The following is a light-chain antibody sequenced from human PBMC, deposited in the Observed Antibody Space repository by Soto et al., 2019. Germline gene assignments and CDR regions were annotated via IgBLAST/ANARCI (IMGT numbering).Light chain of an antibody. CDR1: QSVGSD. CDR3: QQYESYSPWT. CDR2: DAS. V-gene: IGKV3-15*01. J-gene: IGKJ1*01. Sequence: EIVMTQSPATLSVSPGERATLSCRASQSVGSDLAWYQQKPGQAPRLLIYDASTRANGIPARFSGSGSGTEFTLTISSLQSEDFATYYCQQYESYSPWTFGQGTKVEIK.